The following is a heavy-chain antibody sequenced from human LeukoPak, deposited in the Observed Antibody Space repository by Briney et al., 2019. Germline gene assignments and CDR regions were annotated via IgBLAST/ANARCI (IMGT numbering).Heavy chain of an antibody. CDR1: GYSFTSYW. CDR3: ARHHTRRELLPDY. Sequence: GEALKISSKGSGYSFTSYWISWVRRKPGKGGGWRGRIDPSDSYTNYSPSFQGHVTISADKSISTAYLQWSSLKASDTAMYYCARHHTRRELLPDYWGQGTLVTVSS. V-gene: IGHV5-10-1*01. CDR2: IDPSDSYT. J-gene: IGHJ4*02. D-gene: IGHD1-26*01.